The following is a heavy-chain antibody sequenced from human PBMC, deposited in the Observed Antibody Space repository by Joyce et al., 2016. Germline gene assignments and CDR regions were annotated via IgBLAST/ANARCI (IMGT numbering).Heavy chain of an antibody. V-gene: IGHV3-21*01. D-gene: IGHD6-13*01. CDR2: ISDNSRFI. CDR1: GFAFSTYT. CDR3: GRVDPTEQPIDY. J-gene: IGHJ4*02. Sequence: EVQLVESGGGLDKPGGSLRLSCAASGFAFSTYTMSWVRQAPGKGLEWVSSISDNSRFIYYADSLKGRFTISRDNAKNSLYLQMNSLRAEDTAVYYCGRVDPTEQPIDYWGQGTLVTVSS.